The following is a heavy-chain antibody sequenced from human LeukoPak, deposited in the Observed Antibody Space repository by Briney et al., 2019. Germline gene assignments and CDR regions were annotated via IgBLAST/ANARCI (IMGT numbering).Heavy chain of an antibody. J-gene: IGHJ4*02. CDR3: AKGIVGAKPTFDY. CDR1: GFTFSSYG. D-gene: IGHD1-26*01. V-gene: IGHV3-23*01. Sequence: GGSLRLSCAASGFTFSSYGMSWVRQAPGKGLEWVSAISGSGGSTYYADSVKGRFTISRDNSKNTLYLQMNSLRAEDAAVYYCAKGIVGAKPTFDYWGQGTLVTVSS. CDR2: ISGSGGST.